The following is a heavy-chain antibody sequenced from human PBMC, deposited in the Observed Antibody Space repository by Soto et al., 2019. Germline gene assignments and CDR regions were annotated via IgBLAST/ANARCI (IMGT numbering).Heavy chain of an antibody. V-gene: IGHV3-30-3*01. CDR3: ARARLDTPALDY. J-gene: IGHJ4*02. CDR2: ISYDGSNK. CDR1: GFTFSIYA. D-gene: IGHD2-2*01. Sequence: QVQLVESGGGVVQPGRSLRLSCAASGFTFSIYAMHWVRPAPGKGLEWVAVISYDGSNKYYADSVKGRFTISRDNSKNTRYLQMNSPRAEDTAVYYCARARLDTPALDYWGQGTLVTVSS.